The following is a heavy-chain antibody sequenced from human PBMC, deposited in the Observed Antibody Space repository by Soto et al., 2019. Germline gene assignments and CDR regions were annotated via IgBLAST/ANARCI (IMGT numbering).Heavy chain of an antibody. CDR2: IYYSGST. CDR3: ARRQRGQWLAQGGYFDY. J-gene: IGHJ4*02. V-gene: IGHV4-39*01. CDR1: GGSISSSSYY. Sequence: SETLSLTCTVSGGSISSSSYYWGWIRQPPGKGLEWIGSIYYSGSTYYNPSLKSRVTISVDTSKNQFSLKLSSVTAADTAVYYCARRQRGQWLAQGGYFDYWGQGTLVTVSS. D-gene: IGHD6-19*01.